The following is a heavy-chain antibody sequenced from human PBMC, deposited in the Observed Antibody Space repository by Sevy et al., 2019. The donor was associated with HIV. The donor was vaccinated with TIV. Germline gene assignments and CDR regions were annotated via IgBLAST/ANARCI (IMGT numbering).Heavy chain of an antibody. J-gene: IGHJ4*02. D-gene: IGHD1-26*01. CDR2: IYYSGST. Sequence: SETLSLTCTVSGGSISSSSYYWGWIRQPPGKGLEWIGSIYYSGSTYYNPSLKSRVTISVDTSKNRFSLKLSSVTAADTAVYYCARHGPHIVGATRKYYFDYWGQGTLVTVSS. CDR3: ARHGPHIVGATRKYYFDY. CDR1: GGSISSSSYY. V-gene: IGHV4-39*01.